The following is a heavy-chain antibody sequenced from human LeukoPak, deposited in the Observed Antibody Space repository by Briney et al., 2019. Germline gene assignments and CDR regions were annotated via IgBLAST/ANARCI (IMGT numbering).Heavy chain of an antibody. CDR1: GVTINNSHDY. D-gene: IGHD3-10*02. J-gene: IGHJ4*02. CDR3: ARYYYSTLFGQPVGYFDS. CDR2: VYSAGNT. Sequence: SEALSLTCSVSGVTINNSHDYWGWIRQTPGKTLDWIGNVYSAGNTYYNPSVRSRLNLSVDTSKNQFSLKLNSVTAADTAVYYCARYYYSTLFGQPVGYFDSWGQGILVTVSS. V-gene: IGHV4-39*01.